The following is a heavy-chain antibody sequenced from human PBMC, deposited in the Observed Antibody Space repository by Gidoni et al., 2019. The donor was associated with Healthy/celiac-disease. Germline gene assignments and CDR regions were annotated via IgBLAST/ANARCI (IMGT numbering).Heavy chain of an antibody. J-gene: IGHJ4*02. V-gene: IGHV1-69*01. CDR1: GGTFSSYA. Sequence: QVQLVQSGAEVKKPGSSVKVSCKASGGTFSSYAISWVRQAPGQGLEWMGGIIPIFGTANYAQKFQGRVTITADESTSTAYMELSSLRSEDTAVYYCASGYCGGDCQGSSLDYWGQGTLVTVSS. CDR2: IIPIFGTA. D-gene: IGHD2-21*02. CDR3: ASGYCGGDCQGSSLDY.